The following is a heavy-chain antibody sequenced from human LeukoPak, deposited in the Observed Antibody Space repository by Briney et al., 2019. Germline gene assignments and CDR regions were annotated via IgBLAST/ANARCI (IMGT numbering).Heavy chain of an antibody. V-gene: IGHV3-30*07. CDR3: AKDGGKLFSGAFDI. D-gene: IGHD4-23*01. Sequence: GGSLRLSCAASGFTFSSYGIHWVRQAPGKGLECVAAISRDGGGKYYGDSVKGRFIISRDNSKNTLYLQMNSLRAEDTAVYYCAKDGGKLFSGAFDIWGQGTMVTVSS. CDR1: GFTFSSYG. CDR2: ISRDGGGK. J-gene: IGHJ3*02.